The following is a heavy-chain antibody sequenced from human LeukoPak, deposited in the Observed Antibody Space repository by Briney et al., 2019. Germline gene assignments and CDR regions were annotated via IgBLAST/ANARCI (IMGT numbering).Heavy chain of an antibody. CDR1: GGSISSYY. CDR2: IYYSGST. Sequence: SETLSLTCTVSGGSISSYYWSWIRQPPGKGLEWIGYIYYSGSTNYNPSLKSRVTISVDTSKNQFSLKLSSVTAADTAVYYCARTGTHEAFDIWGQGTMVTVSS. V-gene: IGHV4-59*12. CDR3: ARTGTHEAFDI. D-gene: IGHD1-14*01. J-gene: IGHJ3*02.